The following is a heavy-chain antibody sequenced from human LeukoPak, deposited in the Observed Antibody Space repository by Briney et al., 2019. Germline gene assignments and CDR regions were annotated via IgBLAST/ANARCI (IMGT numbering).Heavy chain of an antibody. V-gene: IGHV4-61*02. CDR2: IYTSGRT. CDR1: GGSITSGSYY. D-gene: IGHD3-22*01. J-gene: IGHJ3*02. CDR3: AREYYDSFAFDI. Sequence: SQTLSLTCTVSGGSITSGSYYWSWIRQPAGKGLEWIGRIYTSGRTNYNPSLKTRVTISIDTSKNEFSLKLSSVTAADTAVYYCAREYYDSFAFDIWGQGTMVTVSS.